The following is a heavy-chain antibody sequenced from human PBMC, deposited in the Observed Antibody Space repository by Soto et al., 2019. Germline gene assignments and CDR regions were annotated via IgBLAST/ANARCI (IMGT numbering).Heavy chain of an antibody. CDR2: IMPIFRTP. CDR1: GGTFRNSA. CDR3: ARDNDRPQLGGNYYYVLDV. D-gene: IGHD1-1*01. Sequence: QVQLEQSGAEVKKPGSSVKVSCKASGGTFRNSAISWMRQAPGQGLEWMGGIMPIFRTPDYAQKFQGRVTITADESTSTAYMEVSGLRSAATAVYFCARDNDRPQLGGNYYYVLDVWGHGTTVTVSS. J-gene: IGHJ6*02. V-gene: IGHV1-69*12.